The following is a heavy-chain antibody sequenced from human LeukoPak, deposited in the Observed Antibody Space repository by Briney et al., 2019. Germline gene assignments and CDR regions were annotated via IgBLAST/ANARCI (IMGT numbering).Heavy chain of an antibody. J-gene: IGHJ5*02. CDR1: GVSISGYY. V-gene: IGHV4-4*07. Sequence: SETLSLACTVSGVSISGYYWTWIRQPAGKGLEWIGRIYTSGSTNYNSSLKSRVTMSVDTSKNQFSLKLSSVTAADTAVYYCARQDSSGYFNWFDPWGQGTLVTVSS. CDR2: IYTSGST. CDR3: ARQDSSGYFNWFDP. D-gene: IGHD3-22*01.